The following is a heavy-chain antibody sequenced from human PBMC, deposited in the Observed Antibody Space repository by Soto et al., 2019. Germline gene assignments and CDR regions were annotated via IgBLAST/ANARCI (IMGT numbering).Heavy chain of an antibody. V-gene: IGHV3-23*01. D-gene: IGHD1-26*01. CDR1: GITFRNYA. J-gene: IGHJ4*02. CDR2: ISGSGGST. Sequence: PGGSLRLSCAASGITFRNYAMSWVRQAPGKGLEWVSSISGSGGSTDYADSVKGRFTISRDNSKNTLYLQMNSLRAEDTAVYYCAKDPEWELPKYYFDYWGQGTLVTVSS. CDR3: AKDPEWELPKYYFDY.